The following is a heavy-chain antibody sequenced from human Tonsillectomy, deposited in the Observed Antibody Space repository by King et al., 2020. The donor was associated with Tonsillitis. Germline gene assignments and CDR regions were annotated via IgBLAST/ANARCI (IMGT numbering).Heavy chain of an antibody. CDR3: ARYTVDGCDHYALVDP. CDR1: GGSISSGDYY. Sequence: QLQESGPGLVKPSQTLSLTCTVSGGSISSGDYYWSWSRQPPGKGLEWIGYIYYSGSTYYTPSLKSRGTISVNTPKNQFSLKLSSVTAADTAVYYCARYTVDGCDHYALVDPWGQGTLVTVSS. J-gene: IGHJ5*02. CDR2: IYYSGST. V-gene: IGHV4-30-4*01. D-gene: IGHD2-2*01.